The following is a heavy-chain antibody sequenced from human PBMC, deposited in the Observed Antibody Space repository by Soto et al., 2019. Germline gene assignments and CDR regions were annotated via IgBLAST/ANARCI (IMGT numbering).Heavy chain of an antibody. CDR1: GYTFTGYY. J-gene: IGHJ6*02. CDR3: ARDVEYSSSYYYYYGMDV. CDR2: INPNSGGT. V-gene: IGHV1-2*02. D-gene: IGHD6-6*01. Sequence: AASVKVSCKASGYTFTGYYMHWVRQAPGQGLEWMGWINPNSGGTNYAQKFQGRVTMTRDTSISTAYMELSRLRSDDTAVYYCARDVEYSSSYYYYYGMDVWGQGTTVTVSS.